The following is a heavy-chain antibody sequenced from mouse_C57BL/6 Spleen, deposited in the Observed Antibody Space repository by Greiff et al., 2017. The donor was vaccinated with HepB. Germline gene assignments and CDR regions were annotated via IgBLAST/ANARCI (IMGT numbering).Heavy chain of an antibody. V-gene: IGHV7-3*01. CDR2: IRNKANGYTT. Sequence: EVKLVESGGGLVQPGGSLSLSCAASGFTFTDYYMSWVRQPPGKALEWLGFIRNKANGYTTEYSASVKGRFTISRDNSQSILYLQMNALRAEDSATYYCARLIYYYGSNRYFDVWGTGTTVTVSS. CDR1: GFTFTDYY. J-gene: IGHJ1*03. CDR3: ARLIYYYGSNRYFDV. D-gene: IGHD1-1*01.